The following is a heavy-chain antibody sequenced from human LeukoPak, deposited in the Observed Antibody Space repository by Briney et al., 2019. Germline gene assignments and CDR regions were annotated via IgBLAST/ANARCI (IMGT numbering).Heavy chain of an antibody. CDR3: ARSRYYYDSSGYYYRLYYFDY. V-gene: IGHV3-7*01. D-gene: IGHD3-22*01. CDR2: IKQDGSEK. CDR1: GFSFSSFW. Sequence: AGGSLRLSCAASGFSFSSFWMSWVRQAPGKGLEWMANIKQDGSEKYYVDSVKGQFTISRDNAKKSLYLQMNSLRAEDTAVYYCARSRYYYDSSGYYYRLYYFDYWGQGTLVTVSS. J-gene: IGHJ4*02.